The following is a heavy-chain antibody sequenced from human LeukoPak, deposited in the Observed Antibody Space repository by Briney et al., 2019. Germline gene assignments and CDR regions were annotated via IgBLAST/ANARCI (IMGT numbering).Heavy chain of an antibody. CDR2: IYYSGST. D-gene: IGHD1-1*01. CDR3: ARDFIPETGTMGAFDI. CDR1: GGSISSYY. Sequence: SETLSLTCNVSGGSISSYYWSWIRQPPGKGLEWIGDIYYSGSTNYNPSLKSRVTISVDTSTNQSSLKLSSVTAADTAVYYCARDFIPETGTMGAFDIWGQGTMVTVSS. V-gene: IGHV4-59*01. J-gene: IGHJ3*02.